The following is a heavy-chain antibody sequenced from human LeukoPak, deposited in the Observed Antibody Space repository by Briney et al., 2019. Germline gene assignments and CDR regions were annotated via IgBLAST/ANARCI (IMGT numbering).Heavy chain of an antibody. D-gene: IGHD5-18*01. CDR2: VIPILGRT. V-gene: IGHV1-69*10. CDR1: GYTFTSYG. CDR3: AIYTAASGTRAFHT. Sequence: ASVKVSCKASGYTFTSYGISWVRQAPGQGLEWMGGVIPILGRTNYAQKFQDRVTITADESTNTVYAELSSLRSEDTALYYCAIYTAASGTRAFHTWGQGTLLTVSS. J-gene: IGHJ3*02.